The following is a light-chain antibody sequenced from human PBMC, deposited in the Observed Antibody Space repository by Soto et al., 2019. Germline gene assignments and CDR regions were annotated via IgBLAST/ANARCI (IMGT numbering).Light chain of an antibody. Sequence: DIQMTQSPSTLSASVGDRVTITCRASQSITGWLAWFQQKPGKAPKLLISKASSLQSGVPSRFSGSGSGTEFTLTISSLQPDDFATYYCQQYNPYSPWTFGQGTKVDLK. CDR3: QQYNPYSPWT. J-gene: IGKJ1*01. V-gene: IGKV1-5*03. CDR2: KAS. CDR1: QSITGW.